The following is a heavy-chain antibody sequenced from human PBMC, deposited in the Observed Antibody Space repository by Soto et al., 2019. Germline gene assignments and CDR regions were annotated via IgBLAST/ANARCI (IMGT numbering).Heavy chain of an antibody. D-gene: IGHD3-22*01. CDR3: ARVSYYDSSGYPVRYYFDY. CDR1: GGSISSGGYY. J-gene: IGHJ4*02. V-gene: IGHV4-31*03. Sequence: SETLSLTCTVSGGSISSGGYYWSWIRQHPGKGLEWIGYIYYSGSTYYNPSLKSRVTISVDTSKNQFSLKLSSVTAADTAVYYCARVSYYDSSGYPVRYYFDYWGKGTLVTVS. CDR2: IYYSGST.